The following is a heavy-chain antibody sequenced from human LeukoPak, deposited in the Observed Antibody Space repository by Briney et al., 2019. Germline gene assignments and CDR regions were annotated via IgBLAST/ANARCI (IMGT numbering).Heavy chain of an antibody. D-gene: IGHD2-15*01. CDR1: GGSFSGYY. Sequence: SETLSLTCAVYGGSFSGYYWSWIRQPPGKGLEWIGEINHSGSTNYNPSLKSRVTISVDTSKNQFSLKLSPVTAADTAVYYCARGHRKRYCSGGSCYSHPPDYWGQGTLVTVSS. CDR2: INHSGST. J-gene: IGHJ4*02. CDR3: ARGHRKRYCSGGSCYSHPPDY. V-gene: IGHV4-34*01.